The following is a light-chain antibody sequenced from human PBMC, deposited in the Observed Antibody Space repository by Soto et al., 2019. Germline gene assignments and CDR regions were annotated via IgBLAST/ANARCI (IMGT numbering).Light chain of an antibody. CDR1: QTLDSM. CDR2: SAS. Sequence: IVLTQSPATLSVSPGERATLSCWASQTLDSMVAWYQQKSGQAPRLLIYSASARATGVPARFSGYGSGTDFTLTISSLQSEDLGVYYCQQYKDWPTTFGQGTKVAIE. J-gene: IGKJ1*01. V-gene: IGKV3-15*01. CDR3: QQYKDWPTT.